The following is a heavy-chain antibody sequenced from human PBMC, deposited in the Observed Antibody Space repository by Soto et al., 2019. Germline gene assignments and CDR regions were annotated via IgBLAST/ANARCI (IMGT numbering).Heavy chain of an antibody. Sequence: QVQLVQSGAEVKKPGSSVKVSCKASGGTFRSYSISWVRQAPGQGLEWMGGIIPIFDITNYAQKFQGRVTIIADESTRTAYMDLSSLGSDDTAVYYCARPDEGGYSSNHHYYYALDVWGQGTTVTV. CDR2: IIPIFDIT. CDR1: GGTFRSYS. D-gene: IGHD3-22*01. V-gene: IGHV1-69*01. J-gene: IGHJ6*02. CDR3: ARPDEGGYSSNHHYYYALDV.